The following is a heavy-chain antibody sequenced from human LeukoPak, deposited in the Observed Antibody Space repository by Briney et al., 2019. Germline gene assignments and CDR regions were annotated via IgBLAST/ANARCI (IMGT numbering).Heavy chain of an antibody. Sequence: GRTLRLSCAASGFTFDDYAMHGVRQAPRKGQEGVSGIIWNSGSIGYADSVKGRFTISRDHDKNYLYLQMNSLRAEDTALYYCAKDIKRGYSGSDYWGQGNLVTVSS. CDR3: AKDIKRGYSGSDY. V-gene: IGHV3-9*01. D-gene: IGHD5-12*01. J-gene: IGHJ4*02. CDR1: GFTFDDYA. CDR2: IIWNSGSI.